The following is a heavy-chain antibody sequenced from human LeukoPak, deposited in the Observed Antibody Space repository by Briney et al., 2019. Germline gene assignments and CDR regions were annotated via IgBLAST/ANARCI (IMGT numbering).Heavy chain of an antibody. V-gene: IGHV1-2*02. D-gene: IGHD4-17*01. CDR1: GYTFTGHY. CDR3: ALSTVATEAFDI. J-gene: IGHJ3*02. Sequence: ASVKVSCKASGYTFTGHYMYWVRQAPGQGLEWMGWINPNSGGTNFVQKFQGRVTMTRDTSISTAYMELSSLRSDDTAVYYCALSTVATEAFDIWGQGTMVTVSS. CDR2: INPNSGGT.